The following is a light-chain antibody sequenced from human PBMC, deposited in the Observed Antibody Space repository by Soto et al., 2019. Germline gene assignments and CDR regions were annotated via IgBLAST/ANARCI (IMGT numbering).Light chain of an antibody. J-gene: IGKJ3*01. Sequence: DIQMTQSPSFLSASAGDRVTIFCRASQSISNFLHWYQQKPGKAPKLLIYAASNLESGVPSRFGGSGSGTDFTLTISSLQPEDFATYYCQQSYSTPHVTFGPGTKVDIK. CDR2: AAS. CDR1: QSISNF. V-gene: IGKV1-39*01. CDR3: QQSYSTPHVT.